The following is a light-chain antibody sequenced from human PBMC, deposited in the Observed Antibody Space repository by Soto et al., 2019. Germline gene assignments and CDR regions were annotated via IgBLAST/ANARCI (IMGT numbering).Light chain of an antibody. CDR3: QQSYIAPRA. J-gene: IGKJ1*01. CDR2: AAS. V-gene: IGKV1-39*01. Sequence: DIQLTQSPSSLSASVGGRVTITCRASQSIDKYIHWYQEKPGKAPKLLIYAASSLASGVPSRFSGSGSGTDFTLTISNLQPEDFATYYCQQSYIAPRALGQGTKVDI. CDR1: QSIDKY.